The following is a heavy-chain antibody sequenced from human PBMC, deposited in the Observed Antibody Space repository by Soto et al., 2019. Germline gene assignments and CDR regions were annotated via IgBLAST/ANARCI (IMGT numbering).Heavy chain of an antibody. CDR1: GGSINSGGYY. Sequence: SETLSLTCTVSGGSINSGGYYWSWIRQHPGKGLEWIGYIYYSGSTYYNPSLKSRVTISIDTSKNQFSLKLSSVTAADTAVYYCGRAKPILEIIPDFDSWVQEPWSPSPQ. V-gene: IGHV4-31*03. D-gene: IGHD3-3*01. J-gene: IGHJ4*02. CDR2: IYYSGST. CDR3: GRAKPILEIIPDFDS.